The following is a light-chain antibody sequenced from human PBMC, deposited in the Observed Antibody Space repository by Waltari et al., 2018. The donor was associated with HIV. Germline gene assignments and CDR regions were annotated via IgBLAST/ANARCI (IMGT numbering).Light chain of an antibody. CDR2: EVT. CDR3: SSYTTTSTIL. Sequence: QSALTQPASVSGSPGPSITISCTGSNSDVGGYNYVSWYQQHPGKAPKLLLFEVTHRPSGISSRFSGSKSGNTATMTISGLQAEDEADYYCSSYTTTSTILFGGGTKVTVL. V-gene: IGLV2-14*01. CDR1: NSDVGGYNY. J-gene: IGLJ2*01.